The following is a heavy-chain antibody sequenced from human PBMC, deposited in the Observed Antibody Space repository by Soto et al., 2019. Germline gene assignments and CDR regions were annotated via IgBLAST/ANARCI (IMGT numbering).Heavy chain of an antibody. Sequence: EVQLVESGGGLVQPGRSLRLSCAASGFTFDDYAMHWVRQAPGKGLEWVSGISWNSGSIGYADSVKGRFIISRDNAKNSLYLQMNSLRAEDTALYYCAKDTTGYYYYGMDVWGQGTTVTVSS. V-gene: IGHV3-9*01. CDR1: GFTFDDYA. CDR3: AKDTTGYYYYGMDV. CDR2: ISWNSGSI. J-gene: IGHJ6*02. D-gene: IGHD4-17*01.